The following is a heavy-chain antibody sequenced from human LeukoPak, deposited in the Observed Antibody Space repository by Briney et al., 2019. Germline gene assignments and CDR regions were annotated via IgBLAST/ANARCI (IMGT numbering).Heavy chain of an antibody. V-gene: IGHV1-24*01. CDR1: GYTLTELS. J-gene: IGHJ4*02. CDR2: FDPEDGET. D-gene: IGHD2-2*01. CDR3: ALLHCSSTSCHQTNDY. Sequence: ASVKVSCKVSGYTLTELSMHWVRQAPGKGLEWMGGFDPEDGETIYAQKFQGRVTMTEDTSTDTAYMELSSLRSEDTAVYYCALLHCSSTSCHQTNDYWGQGTLVTVSS.